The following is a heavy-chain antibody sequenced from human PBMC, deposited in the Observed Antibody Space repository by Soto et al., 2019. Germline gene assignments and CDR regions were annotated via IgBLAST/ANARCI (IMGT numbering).Heavy chain of an antibody. CDR3: ARXLRFGELPGYYYYGMDV. D-gene: IGHD3-10*01. V-gene: IGHV4-34*01. Sequence: SETLSLTCAVYGGSFSGYYWSWIRQPPGKGLEWIGEINHSGSTNYNPSLKSRVTISVDTSKNQFSLKLSSVTAADTAVYYCARXLRFGELPGYYYYGMDVWGQGTTVTVSS. J-gene: IGHJ6*02. CDR1: GGSFSGYY. CDR2: INHSGST.